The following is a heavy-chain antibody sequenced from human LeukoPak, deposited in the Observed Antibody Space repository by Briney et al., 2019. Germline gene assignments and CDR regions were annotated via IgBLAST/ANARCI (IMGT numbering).Heavy chain of an antibody. CDR3: AKGPVVPSATYYFDS. CDR1: GFTFSTYA. CDR2: ISGSGGST. V-gene: IGHV3-23*01. J-gene: IGHJ4*02. D-gene: IGHD2-2*01. Sequence: PGGSLRLSCAASGFTFSTYAMSWVRQAPGKGLEWVSGISGSGGSTYYADSVKGRFTISRDNSKNTLYLRVHSLRAEDTAVYYCAKGPVVPSATYYFDSWGQGTLVTVSS.